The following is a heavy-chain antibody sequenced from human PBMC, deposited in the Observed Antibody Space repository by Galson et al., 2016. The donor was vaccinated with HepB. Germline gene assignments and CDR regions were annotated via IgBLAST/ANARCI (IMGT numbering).Heavy chain of an antibody. CDR3: ARGVGAIPGPGYYYYYGMDV. CDR2: TYYRSKWYN. Sequence: DSVSSNNAAWNWIRQSPSRGLEWLGRTYYRSKWYNDYAVSVKSRITINPDTSKNQFSLQLNSVTPEDTAVYYCARGVGAIPGPGYYYYYGMDVWGQGTTVTVSS. J-gene: IGHJ6*02. D-gene: IGHD1-26*01. V-gene: IGHV6-1*01. CDR1: DSVSSNNAA.